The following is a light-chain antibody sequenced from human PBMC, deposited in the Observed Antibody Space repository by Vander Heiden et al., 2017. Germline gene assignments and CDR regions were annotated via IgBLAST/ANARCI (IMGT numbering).Light chain of an antibody. Sequence: DVVMTQSPLSLPVTLGQPASISCRSRHSLVHSSGNTYLFWFQQRPGQSPRRLIFNVSNRDSGVPDRFGGSGSGTEFTLKISRVEAEDVGIYYCMQGTQWPPTFGQGTRLDIK. J-gene: IGKJ5*01. CDR2: NVS. V-gene: IGKV2-30*02. CDR1: HSLVHSSGNTY. CDR3: MQGTQWPPT.